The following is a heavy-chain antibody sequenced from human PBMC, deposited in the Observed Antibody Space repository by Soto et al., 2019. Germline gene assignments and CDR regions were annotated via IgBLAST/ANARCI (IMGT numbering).Heavy chain of an antibody. CDR1: GDSIISISYY. D-gene: IGHD2-21*02. J-gene: IGHJ4*02. CDR3: ARQRTSVVTQAYFDV. CDR2: TYYSGST. V-gene: IGHV4-39*01. Sequence: ESLSLTCTVTGDSIISISYYWGWGLQGPGKGLEWIGSTYYSGSTYNNPSLRSRVSMSIDTSKDQFSLKLKSVTAADTALYFCARQRTSVVTQAYFDVWGPGSLVTVSS.